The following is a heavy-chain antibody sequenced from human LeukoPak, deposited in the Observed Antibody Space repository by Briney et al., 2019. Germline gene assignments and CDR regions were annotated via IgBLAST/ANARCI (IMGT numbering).Heavy chain of an antibody. J-gene: IGHJ4*02. Sequence: ASVKVSRKASGYTFTAYYMHWVRQAPGQGLEWMGWINPNNGGTNSAQKFQGRVTMTRDTSISTAYMDLSRLRSDDTAVYYCARLGFVGATTSFDYWGQGTLVTVSS. CDR3: ARLGFVGATTSFDY. V-gene: IGHV1-2*02. D-gene: IGHD1-26*01. CDR2: INPNNGGT. CDR1: GYTFTAYY.